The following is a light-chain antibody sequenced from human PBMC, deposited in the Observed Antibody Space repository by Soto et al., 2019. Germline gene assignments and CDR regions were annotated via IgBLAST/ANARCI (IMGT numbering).Light chain of an antibody. J-gene: IGKJ4*01. CDR1: QGVSRN. CDR3: QQYNVWPLT. Sequence: EIVMPQSPATLPVSQGERATLSCRASQGVSRNLAWYQQKPGQPPKFLIYVASTRATGIPARFSGSGSGTEFTLTISSLQSEDFAVYYCQQYNVWPLTFGGGTKVEFK. V-gene: IGKV3-15*01. CDR2: VAS.